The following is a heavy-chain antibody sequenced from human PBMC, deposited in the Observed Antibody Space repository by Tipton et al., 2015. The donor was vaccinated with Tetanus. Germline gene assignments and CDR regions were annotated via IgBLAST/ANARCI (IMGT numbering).Heavy chain of an antibody. D-gene: IGHD2/OR15-2a*01. V-gene: IGHV4-30-4*08. CDR2: IYQTGTT. CDR1: GGSLSSGTFY. CDR3: ARAAGFLGLTHDF. J-gene: IGHJ4*02. Sequence: TLSLTCTISGGSLSSGTFYWDWIRQPPGKGLEWIGYIYQTGTTYYNPSLKGRVTISMDRSNTQFSLRLDSLTAADAAVYYCARAAGFLGLTHDFWGRGTLVSVSS.